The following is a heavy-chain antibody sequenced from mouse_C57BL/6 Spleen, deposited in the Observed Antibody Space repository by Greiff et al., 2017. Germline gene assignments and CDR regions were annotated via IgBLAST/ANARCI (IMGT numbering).Heavy chain of an antibody. V-gene: IGHV1-69*01. CDR2: IDPSDSYT. Sequence: QVQLQQPGAELVMPGASVKLSCKASGYTFTSYWMHWVKQRPGQGLEWIGEIDPSDSYTNYNQTFKGKSTLTVDKSSSTAYMQLSSLTSEDSAVYYCAMVYYGSSYFADWGQGTLVTVSA. CDR3: AMVYYGSSYFAD. D-gene: IGHD1-1*01. J-gene: IGHJ3*01. CDR1: GYTFTSYW.